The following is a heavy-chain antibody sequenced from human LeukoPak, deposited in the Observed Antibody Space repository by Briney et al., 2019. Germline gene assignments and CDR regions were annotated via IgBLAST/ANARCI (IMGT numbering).Heavy chain of an antibody. J-gene: IGHJ3*02. D-gene: IGHD1-26*01. CDR2: IYYSGST. CDR1: GGSISSYY. V-gene: IGHV4-59*01. CDR3: ARGGGVGAFDI. Sequence: PSETLSPTCTVSGGSISSYYWSWIRQPPGKGLEWLGYIYYSGSTNYNPSLKSRVTISGDTSKNQFSLKLSSVTAADTAVYYCARGGGVGAFDIWGQGTMVSVSP.